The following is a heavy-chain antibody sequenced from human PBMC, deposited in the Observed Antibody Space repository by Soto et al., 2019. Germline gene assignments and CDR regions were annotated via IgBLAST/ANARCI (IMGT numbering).Heavy chain of an antibody. CDR2: ISSSGEST. D-gene: IGHD4-17*01. Sequence: GGSLRLSCATSGFVFTTYAMNWVRQAPGKGLEWVSAISSSGESTFYAESVRGRFTISRDNSLNTLYLQMRSLRPEDTAVYYSAHPRGYGVFDVVDIWGQGTMVTVSS. V-gene: IGHV3-23*01. CDR1: GFVFTTYA. CDR3: AHPRGYGVFDVVDI. J-gene: IGHJ3*02.